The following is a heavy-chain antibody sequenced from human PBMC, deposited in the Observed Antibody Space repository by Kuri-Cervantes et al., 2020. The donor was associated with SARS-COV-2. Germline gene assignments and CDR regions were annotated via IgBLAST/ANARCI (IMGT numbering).Heavy chain of an antibody. CDR2: INHSGST. J-gene: IGHJ5*02. CDR1: GFTFSDYY. Sequence: GSLRLSCAASGFTFSDYYMSWIRQAPGKGLEWIGEINHSGSTNYNPSLKSRVTISVDTSKNQFSLKLSSVTAADTAVYYCARGDYDYVWGSYLRHWFDPWGQGTLVTVSS. D-gene: IGHD3-16*02. CDR3: ARGDYDYVWGSYLRHWFDP. V-gene: IGHV4-34*01.